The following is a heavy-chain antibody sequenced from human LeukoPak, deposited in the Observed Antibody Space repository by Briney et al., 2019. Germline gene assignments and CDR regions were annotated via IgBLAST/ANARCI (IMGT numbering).Heavy chain of an antibody. CDR3: AREGYSSSWYGAFDI. CDR1: GYTFTSYY. CDR2: INPSGGST. J-gene: IGHJ3*02. D-gene: IGHD6-13*01. V-gene: IGHV1-46*01. Sequence: ASVTVSCKASGYTFTSYYMHWVRQAPGQGLEWMGIINPSGGSTSYAQKFQGRVTITTDESTSTAYMELSSLRSEDTAVYYCAREGYSSSWYGAFDIWGQGTMVTVSS.